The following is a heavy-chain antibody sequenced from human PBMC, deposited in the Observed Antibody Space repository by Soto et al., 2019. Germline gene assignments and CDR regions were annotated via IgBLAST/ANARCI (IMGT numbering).Heavy chain of an antibody. CDR1: GSSISGFY. D-gene: IGHD6-19*01. J-gene: IGHJ4*02. Sequence: ETLSLTCSVSGSSISGFYWSWIRQSPGKGLEWLGYVYYTGSTNYSPSLRSRVSISLDTSKNEFSLSLTSVTAAATAVYFCAKSVAVPGAHIDYWGQGTQVTVSS. CDR2: VYYTGST. V-gene: IGHV4-59*01. CDR3: AKSVAVPGAHIDY.